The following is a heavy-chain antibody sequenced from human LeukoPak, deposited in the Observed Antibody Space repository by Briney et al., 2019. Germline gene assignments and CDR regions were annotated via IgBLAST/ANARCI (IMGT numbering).Heavy chain of an antibody. D-gene: IGHD1-26*01. Sequence: ASVKVSCTASGYTFTGYYMHWVRQAPGQGLEWMGIINPSGGSTSYAQKFQGRVTMTRDMSTSTAYMELRSLRSDDTAVYYCARAGIVGATIFDYWGQGTLVTVSS. CDR3: ARAGIVGATIFDY. CDR1: GYTFTGYY. V-gene: IGHV1-46*01. CDR2: INPSGGST. J-gene: IGHJ4*02.